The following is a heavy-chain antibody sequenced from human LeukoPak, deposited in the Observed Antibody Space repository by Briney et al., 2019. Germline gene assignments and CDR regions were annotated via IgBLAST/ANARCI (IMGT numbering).Heavy chain of an antibody. CDR2: LNYSRST. CDR3: ARVGDCSGGSCYSPSGYFQH. J-gene: IGHJ1*01. V-gene: IGHV4-59*01. D-gene: IGHD2-15*01. CDR1: GGSISSYY. Sequence: PSETLSFTPSVSGGSISSYYWSWLRQPPGQGLEWIVYLNYSRSTNYHPSLNSRVTTSVDTSKNQIALKLSSVTAADTAVYYCARVGDCSGGSCYSPSGYFQHWGQGTLVTVSS.